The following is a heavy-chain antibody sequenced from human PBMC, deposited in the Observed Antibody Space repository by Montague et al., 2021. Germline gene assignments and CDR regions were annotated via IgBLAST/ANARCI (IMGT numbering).Heavy chain of an antibody. CDR2: IYHGTT. CDR1: GDSISSKYF. D-gene: IGHD1-26*01. Sequence: SETLSLTCTVSGDSISSKYFWCWVRPPLGKGLEWIGEIYHGTTSYSPSLKGRLTVSMDTSKNQFSLKLSSVTAADTAIYYCAVGSESAWELLHHWGQGILVTVSS. V-gene: IGHV4-4*02. J-gene: IGHJ5*02. CDR3: AVGSESAWELLHH.